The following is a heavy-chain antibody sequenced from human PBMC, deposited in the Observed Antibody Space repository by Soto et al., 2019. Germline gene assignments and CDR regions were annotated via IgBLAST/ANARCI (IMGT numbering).Heavy chain of an antibody. CDR3: ARGTNYDCWSGRNYYYYYMDV. J-gene: IGHJ6*03. Sequence: SETLSLTCTVSGGSISSGGYYWSWIRQHPGKGLEWIGYIYHSGSTYYNPSLSSRLTISVDPPKNQFSLKLSSVTAADTAVYYCARGTNYDCWSGRNYYYYYMDVWGKGTTVTVSS. V-gene: IGHV4-31*03. D-gene: IGHD3-3*01. CDR2: IYHSGST. CDR1: GGSISSGGYY.